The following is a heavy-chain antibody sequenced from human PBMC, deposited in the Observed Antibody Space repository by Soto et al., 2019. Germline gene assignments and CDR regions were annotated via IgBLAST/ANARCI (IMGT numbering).Heavy chain of an antibody. Sequence: EVQLLESGGGLVHPGGSLRLSCAAYGFTFSTYAMNWVRQAPGNGLEWVSAISGSGGSIHYADSVKGRFTISRDNSKNTLYLQMNSLRDEDTAVYHCVKGYWKGDVWGQGTTVTVSS. CDR2: ISGSGGSI. V-gene: IGHV3-23*01. J-gene: IGHJ6*02. CDR3: VKGYWKGDV. D-gene: IGHD1-1*01. CDR1: GFTFSTYA.